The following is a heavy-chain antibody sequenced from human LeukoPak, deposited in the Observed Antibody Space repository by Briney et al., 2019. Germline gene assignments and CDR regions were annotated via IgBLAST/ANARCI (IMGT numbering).Heavy chain of an antibody. J-gene: IGHJ4*02. CDR1: GYTLTELS. Sequence: GASVKVSCKVSGYTLTELSVHWVRQAPGKGLEWMGGFDPENGETIYAQKFQGRVTMTEDTSTDTAYMELSSLTSDDTAVYYCATLTSGTYSSSDFWGQGTLVTVSS. D-gene: IGHD1-26*01. CDR2: FDPENGET. V-gene: IGHV1-24*01. CDR3: ATLTSGTYSSSDF.